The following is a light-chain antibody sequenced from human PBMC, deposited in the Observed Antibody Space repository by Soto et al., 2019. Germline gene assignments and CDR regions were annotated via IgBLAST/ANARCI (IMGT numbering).Light chain of an antibody. CDR1: QDINVY. Sequence: IQMTQSPSSVSASIGDTVTITCRASQDINVYLNWYQQKPGEVPKLLIYAASTLHSGVPSRFTGSGSETDFTLTIRSLQPEDFATYYCQHGYVAPHSFGQGTKVDIK. CDR3: QHGYVAPHS. J-gene: IGKJ2*03. V-gene: IGKV1-39*01. CDR2: AAS.